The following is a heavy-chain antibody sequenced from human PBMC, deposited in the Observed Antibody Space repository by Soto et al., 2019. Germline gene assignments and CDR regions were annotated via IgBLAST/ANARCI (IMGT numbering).Heavy chain of an antibody. J-gene: IGHJ6*02. D-gene: IGHD2-2*01. Sequence: QLQLQESGSGLVKPSQTLSLTCTVSGGSINSGGYSWIWIRQPPGKGLEWIGYIYHTGNTFYNPSLQSRVTISVDQSTNPFSLSLGSVTAADTAMYYCARVERTLSTPFAYGMDVWGQGTTVTVSS. CDR1: GGSINSGGYS. CDR3: ARVERTLSTPFAYGMDV. CDR2: IYHTGNT. V-gene: IGHV4-30-2*01.